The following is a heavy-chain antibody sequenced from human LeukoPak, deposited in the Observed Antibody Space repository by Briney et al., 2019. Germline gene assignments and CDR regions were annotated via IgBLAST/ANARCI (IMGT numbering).Heavy chain of an antibody. Sequence: PSETLSLTCTVSGGSISSYYWGWIRQPPGKGLEWIGSIYYSGSTYYNPSLKSRVTISVDTSKNQFSLKLSSVTAADTAVYYCARHSRLGYCSSTSCYRADNWFDPWGQGTLVTVSS. CDR3: ARHSRLGYCSSTSCYRADNWFDP. V-gene: IGHV4-39*01. J-gene: IGHJ5*02. D-gene: IGHD2-2*01. CDR1: GGSISSYY. CDR2: IYYSGST.